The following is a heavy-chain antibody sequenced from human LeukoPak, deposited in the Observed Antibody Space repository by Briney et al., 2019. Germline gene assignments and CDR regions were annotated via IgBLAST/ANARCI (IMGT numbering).Heavy chain of an antibody. V-gene: IGHV3-23*01. CDR1: GFTFSSYA. Sequence: PGGSLRLSCAASGFTFSSYALSWVRQAPGKGLEWVSAISGSGTSTYYADSVKGRFTISRDNSKNTVYLQMNSLRAEDTAVYYCAKGYCSSTTCPWAGWFDPWGQGTLVTVSS. J-gene: IGHJ5*02. CDR2: ISGSGTST. D-gene: IGHD2-2*01. CDR3: AKGYCSSTTCPWAGWFDP.